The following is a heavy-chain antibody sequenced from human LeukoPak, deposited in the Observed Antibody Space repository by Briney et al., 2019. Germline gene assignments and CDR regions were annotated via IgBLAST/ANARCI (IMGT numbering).Heavy chain of an antibody. J-gene: IGHJ5*02. CDR2: IYHSGST. CDR3: ARHLGYCSGGSCYSENWFDP. D-gene: IGHD2-15*01. V-gene: IGHV4-30-2*01. Sequence: SETLSLTCAVSGGPISSGGYSWSWIRQPPGKGLEWIGYIYHSGSTYYNPSLKSRVTISVDRSKNQFSLKLSSVTAADTAVYYCARHLGYCSGGSCYSENWFDPWGQGTLVTVSS. CDR1: GGPISSGGYS.